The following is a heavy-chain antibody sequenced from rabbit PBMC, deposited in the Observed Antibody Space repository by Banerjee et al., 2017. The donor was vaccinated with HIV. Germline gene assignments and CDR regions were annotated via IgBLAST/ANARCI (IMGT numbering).Heavy chain of an antibody. J-gene: IGHJ4*01. Sequence: QQQLEESGGGLVQPEGSLTLTCTASGFSFTSSYWMCWIRQAPGKGLEWIACIDVGSRGSTYYASWAKGRFTISKTSSTTVTLQMTSLTAADTAAYFCARVGDFAYKLWGPVSMV. D-gene: IGHD2-1*01. V-gene: IGHV1S45*01. CDR3: ARVGDFAYKL. CDR2: IDVGSRGST. CDR1: GFSFTSSYW.